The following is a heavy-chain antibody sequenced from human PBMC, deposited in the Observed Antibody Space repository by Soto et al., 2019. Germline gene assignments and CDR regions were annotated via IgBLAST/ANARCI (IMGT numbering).Heavy chain of an antibody. CDR3: ARGGRGWYTDFQH. J-gene: IGHJ1*01. V-gene: IGHV3-33*01. Sequence: QVQLVESGGGVVQPGRSLRLSCAASGFTFSRYDMHWVRQAPGKGLEWVAVIWYDGSNKYYADSVKGRFTISRDNSKNTLHVQMNSLRVEDTAVYYCARGGRGWYTDFQHWGQGALVTVSS. CDR2: IWYDGSNK. CDR1: GFTFSRYD. D-gene: IGHD6-19*01.